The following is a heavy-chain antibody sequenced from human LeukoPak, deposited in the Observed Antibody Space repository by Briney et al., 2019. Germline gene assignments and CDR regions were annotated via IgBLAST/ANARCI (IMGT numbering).Heavy chain of an antibody. V-gene: IGHV4-4*07. CDR1: GGSISSYY. Sequence: SETLSLTCTVSGGSISSYYWSWIRQPAGKGLEWIGRIYTSGSTNYNPSLKSRVTISVGTSKNQFSLKLSSVTAADTAVYYCARAGYMGEWYFDLWGRGTLVTVSS. CDR2: IYTSGST. D-gene: IGHD1-26*01. J-gene: IGHJ2*01. CDR3: ARAGYMGEWYFDL.